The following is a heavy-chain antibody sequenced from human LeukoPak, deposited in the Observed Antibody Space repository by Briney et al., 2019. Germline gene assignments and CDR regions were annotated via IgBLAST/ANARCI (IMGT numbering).Heavy chain of an antibody. CDR2: ISSSSSYI. CDR1: GFTFSSYS. D-gene: IGHD5-18*01. CDR3: ARDRREDTVSGAFDI. J-gene: IGHJ3*02. V-gene: IGHV3-21*01. Sequence: GGSLRLSCAASGFTFSSYSMNWVRQAPGKGLEWVSSISSSSSYIYYADSVKGRFTISRDNAKNSLYLQMNSLRAEDTAVYYCARDRREDTVSGAFDIWGQGTMVTVSS.